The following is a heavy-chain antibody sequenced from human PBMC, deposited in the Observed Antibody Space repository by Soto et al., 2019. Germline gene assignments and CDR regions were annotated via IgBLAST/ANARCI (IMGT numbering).Heavy chain of an antibody. D-gene: IGHD2-21*01. CDR3: AGGLSGDKVDQ. V-gene: IGHV4-30-4*01. Sequence: QVQLQESGPGLVKPSQTLSLTCTVSGVSISDDNYYWSWIRQPPGKDLEWIGHIYNRGNTYNNPSLRSRLTLSLDTSKSQCSLNLNSVTAADTAVYYCAGGLSGDKVDQWGQGTLVTVSS. CDR2: IYNRGNT. CDR1: GVSISDDNYY. J-gene: IGHJ4*02.